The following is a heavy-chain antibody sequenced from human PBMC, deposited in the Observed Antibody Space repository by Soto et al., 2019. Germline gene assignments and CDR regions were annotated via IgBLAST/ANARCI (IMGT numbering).Heavy chain of an antibody. Sequence: PGGSLRLSCSASGFTFSDYAIHWVRQAPGKGLEYVSVIFPNGGSTHYADSVKGRFTISRDSSKNTVYLQMSSLTAEDTAVYYCVKGEYYYDSSGYYPFDYWGQGTLVTSPQ. CDR3: VKGEYYYDSSGYYPFDY. D-gene: IGHD3-22*01. CDR2: IFPNGGST. V-gene: IGHV3-64D*06. J-gene: IGHJ4*02. CDR1: GFTFSDYA.